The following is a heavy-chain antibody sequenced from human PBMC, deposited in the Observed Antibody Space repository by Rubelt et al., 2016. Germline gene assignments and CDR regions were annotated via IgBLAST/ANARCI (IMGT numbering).Heavy chain of an antibody. V-gene: IGHV4-34*01. D-gene: IGHD7-27*01. Sequence: QVQLQQWGAGLLKPSETLSLTCAVYGGSFSRYYWNWIRQPPGKGLEWSGEINHSGRTKYNPSLKSRIPISVDTSKNQFALKLRSVTAADTAVYYCANSMNWGADYWGQGTLVTVSS. CDR1: GGSFSRYY. CDR3: ANSMNWGADY. CDR2: INHSGRT. J-gene: IGHJ4*02.